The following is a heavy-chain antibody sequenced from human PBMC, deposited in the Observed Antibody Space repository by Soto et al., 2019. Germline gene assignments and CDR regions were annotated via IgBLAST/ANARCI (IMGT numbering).Heavy chain of an antibody. CDR3: PKDGTYSSSWPYYFDY. CDR1: GFTFSTYV. Sequence: EVQLLESGGGLVQPGGSLRLSCAASGFTFSTYVMTWVRQAPGKGLEWVSSISGSGDSIYYADSVKGRFTISRDNSKNTLYLQMNNLRAEDTAVYYCPKDGTYSSSWPYYFDYWGQGTLVTVSS. J-gene: IGHJ4*02. CDR2: ISGSGDSI. D-gene: IGHD6-13*01. V-gene: IGHV3-23*01.